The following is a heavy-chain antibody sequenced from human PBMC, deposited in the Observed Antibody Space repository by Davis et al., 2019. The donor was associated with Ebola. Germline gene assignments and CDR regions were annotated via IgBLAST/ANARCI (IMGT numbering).Heavy chain of an antibody. D-gene: IGHD1-1*01. Sequence: GESLKISCSASGFTFSSYAMHWVRQAPGKGLVWVSRINSDGSSTSYADSVKGRFTISRDNAKNTLYLQMNSLRAEDTAVYYCARDGGRYNWNDRGAFDIWGQGTMVTVSS. CDR1: GFTFSSYA. CDR2: INSDGSST. V-gene: IGHV3-74*01. J-gene: IGHJ3*02. CDR3: ARDGGRYNWNDRGAFDI.